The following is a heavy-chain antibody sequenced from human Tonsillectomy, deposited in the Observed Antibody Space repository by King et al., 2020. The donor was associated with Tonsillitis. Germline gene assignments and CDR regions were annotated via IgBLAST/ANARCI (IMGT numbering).Heavy chain of an antibody. CDR2: LSGSGSST. V-gene: IGHV3-23*04. J-gene: IGHJ3*01. CDR1: GFTFSSYA. CDR3: ARASGGLSGSYPLNAFDV. D-gene: IGHD1-26*01. Sequence: VQLVESGGGSVQPGGSLRLSCAASGFTFSSYAMSWVRQAPGKGLEWVSTLSGSGSSTYYADSVKGRLTISRDNSKNTLYLQMSSLRAEDTAVYYCARASGGLSGSYPLNAFDVWGQGTMVTVS.